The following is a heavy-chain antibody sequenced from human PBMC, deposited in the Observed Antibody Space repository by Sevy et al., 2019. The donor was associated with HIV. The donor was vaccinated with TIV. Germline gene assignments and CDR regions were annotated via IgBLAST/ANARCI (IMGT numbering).Heavy chain of an antibody. J-gene: IGHJ4*02. CDR3: AKVGRSISWEY. Sequence: GGSLRLSCSASGFTFSSYWMSWVRQTPGKGLEWVANINQDGSEKQYVDSMKGRFTISRDNGKNSLYLQMNSLRVEDTALYYCAKVGRSISWEYWGQGTLVTVSS. CDR1: GFTFSSYW. V-gene: IGHV3-7*03. CDR2: INQDGSEK. D-gene: IGHD1-26*01.